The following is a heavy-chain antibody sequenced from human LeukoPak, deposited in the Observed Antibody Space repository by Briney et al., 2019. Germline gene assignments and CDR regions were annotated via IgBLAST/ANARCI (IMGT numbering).Heavy chain of an antibody. CDR2: INPSGGST. Sequence: ASVKVSCKASGFTFTSYFMHWVRQAPGQGLEWMGIINPSGGSTSYAQNFQGRVTMTRDMSTSTVYMELSSLKTEDTAVYYCTRDLLAGDYSGSGNLGYWGQGTLVTVSS. CDR1: GFTFTSYF. CDR3: TRDLLAGDYSGSGNLGY. D-gene: IGHD3-10*01. J-gene: IGHJ4*02. V-gene: IGHV1-46*03.